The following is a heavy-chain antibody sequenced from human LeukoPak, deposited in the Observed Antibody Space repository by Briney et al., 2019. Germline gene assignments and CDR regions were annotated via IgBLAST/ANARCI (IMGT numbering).Heavy chain of an antibody. Sequence: SVKVSCKASGGTFSSYAISWVRQAPRQGLEWMGRIIPIFGIANYAQKFQGRVTITADKSTSTVYMELSSLRSEDTAVYYCARNDILTGRVDYWGQGTLVTVSS. CDR3: ARNDILTGRVDY. CDR1: GGTFSSYA. D-gene: IGHD3-9*01. V-gene: IGHV1-69*04. J-gene: IGHJ4*02. CDR2: IIPIFGIA.